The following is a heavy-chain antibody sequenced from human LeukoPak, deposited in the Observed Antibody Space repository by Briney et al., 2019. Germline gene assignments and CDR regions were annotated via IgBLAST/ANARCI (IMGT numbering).Heavy chain of an antibody. CDR3: ARGVNGVYYYYYMDV. J-gene: IGHJ6*03. CDR2: MNPNSGNT. V-gene: IGHV1-8*03. CDR1: GYTFTSYD. Sequence: ASVKVSCKASGYTFTSYDINWVRQATGQGLEWMGWMNPNSGNTGYAQKFQGRVTITRNTSISTAYMELSSLRSEDTAVYYCARGVNGVYYYYYMDVWGKGTTVTVSS. D-gene: IGHD2-8*01.